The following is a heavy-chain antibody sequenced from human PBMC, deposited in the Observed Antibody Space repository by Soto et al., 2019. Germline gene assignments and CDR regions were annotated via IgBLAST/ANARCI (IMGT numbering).Heavy chain of an antibody. CDR3: ARDKVVTHDEDYYYGMDV. CDR1: GFTFSDYY. CDR2: ISSSGSTI. D-gene: IGHD2-21*02. J-gene: IGHJ6*02. Sequence: GGSLRLSCAASGFTFSDYYMSWIRQAPGKGLEWVSYISSSGSTIYYADSVKGRFTISRDNAKNSLYLQMNSLRAEDTAVYYCARDKVVTHDEDYYYGMDVWGQGTTVTVSS. V-gene: IGHV3-11*01.